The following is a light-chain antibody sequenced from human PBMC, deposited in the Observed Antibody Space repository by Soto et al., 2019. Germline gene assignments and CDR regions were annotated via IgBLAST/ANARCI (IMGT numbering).Light chain of an antibody. J-gene: IGLJ2*01. V-gene: IGLV1-44*01. CDR2: SNN. CDR1: SSNIGTNT. Sequence: QSVLTQPPSASGTPGQRVTISCSGSSSNIGTNTVNWYQQLPGTAPKLLIYSNNQRPSGVPDRFSGSKSGTSASLAISGLQSEDEADYYSAAWDDSLNAVVFGGGTKLTVL. CDR3: AAWDDSLNAVV.